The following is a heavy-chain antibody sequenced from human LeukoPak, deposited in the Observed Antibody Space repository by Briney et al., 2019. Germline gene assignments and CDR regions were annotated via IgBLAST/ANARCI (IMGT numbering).Heavy chain of an antibody. CDR1: GFTFDNYA. V-gene: IGHV3-9*01. D-gene: IGHD3-22*01. Sequence: PGRSLRLSCAASGFTFDNYAMHWVRQAPGKGLEWVSGISWNCASIGYADSVKGRFTISRDNAENSLYLQMNSLRAEDTALYYCVKESRSIYYYDGSGYFFDCWGQGTLVTVSS. CDR2: ISWNCASI. CDR3: VKESRSIYYYDGSGYFFDC. J-gene: IGHJ4*02.